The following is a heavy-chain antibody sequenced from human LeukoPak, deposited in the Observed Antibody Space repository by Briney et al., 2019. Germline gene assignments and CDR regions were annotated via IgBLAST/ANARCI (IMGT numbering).Heavy chain of an antibody. J-gene: IGHJ6*03. Sequence: PGGSLRLSCAASGFTFSDYNMNWVRQAPGKGLEWVSYISSSSSTIYYADSVKGRFTISRDNAKNSLYLQMNSLRAEDTAVYYCARFGGNYYYYYYMDVWGKGTTVTVSS. V-gene: IGHV3-48*01. CDR3: ARFGGNYYYYYYMDV. CDR1: GFTFSDYN. CDR2: ISSSSSTI. D-gene: IGHD3-10*01.